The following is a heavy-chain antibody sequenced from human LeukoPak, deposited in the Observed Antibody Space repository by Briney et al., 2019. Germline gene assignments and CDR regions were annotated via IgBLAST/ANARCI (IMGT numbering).Heavy chain of an antibody. CDR1: GGTFSSYA. V-gene: IGHV1-69*05. CDR2: IIPIFGAA. J-gene: IGHJ4*02. D-gene: IGHD6-13*01. CDR3: ARGVSSSWYSDFDY. Sequence: GASVKVSCKASGGTFSSYAISWVRQAPGQGLEWMGGIIPIFGAANYAQRFQGRVTITTDESTSTAYMELSSLRSEDTAVYYCARGVSSSWYSDFDYWGQGTLVTVSS.